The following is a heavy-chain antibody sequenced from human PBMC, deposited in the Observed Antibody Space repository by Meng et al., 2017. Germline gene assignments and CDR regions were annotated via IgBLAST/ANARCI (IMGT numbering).Heavy chain of an antibody. Sequence: QTPLKEAGPTLVKPTQTLTLTCTFSGFSLSTSGVGVGWIRQPPGKALEWLALIYWNDDKRYSPSLKSRLTITKDTSKNQVVLTMTNMDPVDTATYYCAHQGGLLDSSGYLQYYFDYWGQGTLVTVSS. CDR2: IYWNDDK. V-gene: IGHV2-5*01. D-gene: IGHD3-22*01. CDR1: GFSLSTSGVG. J-gene: IGHJ4*02. CDR3: AHQGGLLDSSGYLQYYFDY.